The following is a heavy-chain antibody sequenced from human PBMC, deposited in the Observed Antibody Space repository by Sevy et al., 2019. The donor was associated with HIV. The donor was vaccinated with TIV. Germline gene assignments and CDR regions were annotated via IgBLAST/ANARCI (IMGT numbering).Heavy chain of an antibody. V-gene: IGHV3-72*01. CDR1: GFTFSDHY. CDR2: IRNKADSYTT. Sequence: GGSLRLSCAASGFTFSDHYMEWVRPAPVKGLEWVGRIRNKADSYTTEYAASVKGRFTISRDDSKNSLYLLMNSLKTEDTAVYYCATHAGIAAAGRVFDYWGQGTLVTVSS. J-gene: IGHJ4*02. D-gene: IGHD6-13*01. CDR3: ATHAGIAAAGRVFDY.